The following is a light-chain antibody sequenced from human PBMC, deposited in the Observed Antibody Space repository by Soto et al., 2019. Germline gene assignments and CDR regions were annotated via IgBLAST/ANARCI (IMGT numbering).Light chain of an antibody. CDR2: EVT. CDR3: CSFADFNYV. J-gene: IGLJ1*01. V-gene: IGLV2-23*02. Sequence: QSALTQPASVSGSPGQSITISCTGTSSDIGSYDLVSWYQQHPGTAPKLIIYEVTKRPSGVSTRFSGSKSGNTASLTISGLQAVDEDDYYCCSFADFNYVLGNGTKLTVL. CDR1: SSDIGSYDL.